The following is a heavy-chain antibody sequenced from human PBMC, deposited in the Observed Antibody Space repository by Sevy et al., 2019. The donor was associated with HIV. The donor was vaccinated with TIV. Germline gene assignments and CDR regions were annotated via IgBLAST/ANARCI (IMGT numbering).Heavy chain of an antibody. CDR2: INSDGSST. CDR3: ARGIAVADRYYYYGMDV. Sequence: RGSLRLSCAASGFTFSSYWMHWVRQAPGKGLVWVSRINSDGSSTSYADSVKGRFTISRDNAKNTLYLQMNSLRAEDTAVYYCARGIAVADRYYYYGMDVWGQGTTVTVSS. D-gene: IGHD6-19*01. V-gene: IGHV3-74*01. J-gene: IGHJ6*02. CDR1: GFTFSSYW.